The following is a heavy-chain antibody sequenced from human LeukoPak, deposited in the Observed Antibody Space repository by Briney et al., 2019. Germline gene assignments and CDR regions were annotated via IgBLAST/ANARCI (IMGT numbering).Heavy chain of an antibody. CDR3: ARQGRGSYNWFDP. V-gene: IGHV4-39*01. CDR1: GGSISSSSYY. Sequence: SETLSLTCTVSGGSISSSSYYWGWIRQPPGKGLEWIGSIYYSGSTYYNPSLKSRVIISVDTSKNQFSLKLSSMAAADTAVYYCARQGRGSYNWFDPWGQGTLVTVSS. CDR2: IYYSGST. D-gene: IGHD1-26*01. J-gene: IGHJ5*02.